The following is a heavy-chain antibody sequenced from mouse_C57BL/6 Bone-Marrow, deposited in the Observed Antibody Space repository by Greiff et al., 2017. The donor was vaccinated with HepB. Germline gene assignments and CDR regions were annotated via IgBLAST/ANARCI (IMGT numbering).Heavy chain of an antibody. V-gene: IGHV5-6*01. CDR3: ARDELQPYAY. CDR1: GFTFSSYG. CDR2: ISSSGGDT. Sequence: EVQGVEPGGELVKPGGSLKLSCAASGFTFSSYGMSWVRQTPDQRLEWVATISSSGGDTYYPDSVKGRFTISRDNAKNTLYLHMSSLTSEDTDMYYCARDELQPYAYGGRGTVITVSA. D-gene: IGHD2-1*01. J-gene: IGHJ3*01.